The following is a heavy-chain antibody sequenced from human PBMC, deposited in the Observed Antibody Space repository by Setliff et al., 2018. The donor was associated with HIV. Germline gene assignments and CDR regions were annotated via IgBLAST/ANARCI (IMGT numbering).Heavy chain of an antibody. CDR1: GGSISSSAYY. D-gene: IGHD2-15*01. Sequence: KTSETLSLTCTVSGGSISSSAYYWGWIRQPPGRGLECIGSISSTGNTYYNPSLKSRVTIFVDTSKNQFSLKLSSVTAAEPAVYYCARRGENCSGDNCYAYSKSDYWGQGTLVTVSS. V-gene: IGHV4-39*01. CDR2: ISSTGNT. J-gene: IGHJ4*02. CDR3: ARRGENCSGDNCYAYSKSDY.